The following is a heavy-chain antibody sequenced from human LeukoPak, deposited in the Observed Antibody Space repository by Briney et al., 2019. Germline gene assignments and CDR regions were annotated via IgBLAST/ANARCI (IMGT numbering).Heavy chain of an antibody. V-gene: IGHV4-39*07. CDR1: GGSISSSSYY. CDR3: ASYWEMATIFGGSKPHFDY. Sequence: SETLSLTCTVSGGSISSSSYYWGWIRQPPGKGLERIGSIYYSGSTYYNPSLKSRVTISVDTSKNQFSLKLSSVTAADTAVYYCASYWEMATIFGGSKPHFDYWGQGTLVTVSS. J-gene: IGHJ4*02. CDR2: IYYSGST. D-gene: IGHD5-24*01.